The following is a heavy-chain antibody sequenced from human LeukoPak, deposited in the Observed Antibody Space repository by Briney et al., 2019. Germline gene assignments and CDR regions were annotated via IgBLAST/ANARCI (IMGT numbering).Heavy chain of an antibody. CDR2: IVVGSGNT. Sequence: SVKVSCKASGFTFTSSAMQWVRQARGQRLEWIGWIVVGSGNTNYAQKFQERVTITRDMSTSTAYMELSSLRSEDTAVYYCASPSVRGWYIGGGYRLDYWGQGTLVTVSS. CDR3: ASPSVRGWYIGGGYRLDY. D-gene: IGHD6-19*01. J-gene: IGHJ4*02. CDR1: GFTFTSSA. V-gene: IGHV1-58*02.